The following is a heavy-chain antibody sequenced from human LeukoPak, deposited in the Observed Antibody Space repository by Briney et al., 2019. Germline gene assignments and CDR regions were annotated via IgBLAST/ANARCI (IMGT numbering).Heavy chain of an antibody. CDR3: ARGTGAYYYL. CDR2: IYYSGST. D-gene: IGHD3-22*01. V-gene: IGHV4-59*01. CDR1: GGSISDYY. Sequence: SETLSLTCTVSGGSISDYYWSWVRQPPGKGLEWIGYIYYSGSTKYNPYLKSRVTISIDTSKNQFSLKLSSVTAADTALYYCARGTGAYYYLWGQGTMVTVSS. J-gene: IGHJ3*01.